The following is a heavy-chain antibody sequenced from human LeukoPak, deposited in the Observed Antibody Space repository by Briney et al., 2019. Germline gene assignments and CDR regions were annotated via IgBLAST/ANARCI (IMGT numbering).Heavy chain of an antibody. Sequence: QPGRSLKLSCAASGFPFSSYGVHWVRQAPGKGLEWVSYISYDGASKYYADSVKGRFTISRDNSENTLDLQMNSLRGDDTGVYFCAKDSSTSNYYDGLDVWGQGTTVTVSS. V-gene: IGHV3-30*18. CDR2: ISYDGASK. J-gene: IGHJ6*02. CDR3: AKDSSTSNYYDGLDV. D-gene: IGHD2-2*01. CDR1: GFPFSSYG.